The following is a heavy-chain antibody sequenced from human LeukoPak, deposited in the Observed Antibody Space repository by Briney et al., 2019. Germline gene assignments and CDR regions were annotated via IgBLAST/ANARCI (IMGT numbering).Heavy chain of an antibody. Sequence: GGSLRLSCAASGFTVSSNYMSWVRQAPGKGLEWVTSISSSSSYIYYADSVKGRFTISGDNAKNSLYLQMNSLRAEDTAVYYCASSPARIAEFDYWGQGTLVTVSS. D-gene: IGHD6-13*01. V-gene: IGHV3-21*01. CDR2: ISSSSSYI. J-gene: IGHJ4*02. CDR1: GFTVSSNY. CDR3: ASSPARIAEFDY.